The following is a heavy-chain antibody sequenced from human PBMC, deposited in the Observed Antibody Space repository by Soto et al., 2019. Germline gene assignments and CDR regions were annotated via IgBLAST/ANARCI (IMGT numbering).Heavy chain of an antibody. J-gene: IGHJ4*01. Sequence: RHACRVGGVSSTRGWLNRFRKAPGKGLEWVDRIKSKTDGGTADFAAPVRGRFAISRDDSKSMVYLQMNSLETEDTAVYYCTTDSYFTVKLVRLDFLGLGTLVTVSS. CDR3: TTDSYFTVKLVRLDF. CDR1: GVSSTRGW. D-gene: IGHD3-22*01. V-gene: IGHV3-15*07. CDR2: IKSKTDGGTA.